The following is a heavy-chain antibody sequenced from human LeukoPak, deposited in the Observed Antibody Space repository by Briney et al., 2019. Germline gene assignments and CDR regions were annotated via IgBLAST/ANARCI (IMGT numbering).Heavy chain of an antibody. CDR2: ISSSGSTI. J-gene: IGHJ6*02. Sequence: GGSLRLSCAASGFTFSDYYMSWIRQAPGKGLEWVSYISSSGSTIYYADSVKGRFTISRDNAKNSLYLQMYSLRAEDTAVYYCARERIFSGYNYGMDVWGQGTTVTVSS. D-gene: IGHD7-27*01. V-gene: IGHV3-11*01. CDR3: ARERIFSGYNYGMDV. CDR1: GFTFSDYY.